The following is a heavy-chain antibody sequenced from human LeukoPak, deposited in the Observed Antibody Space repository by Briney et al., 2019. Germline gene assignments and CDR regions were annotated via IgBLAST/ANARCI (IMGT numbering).Heavy chain of an antibody. D-gene: IGHD6-6*01. CDR3: AKESSPPIG. Sequence: GGSLRLSCAASGFTFSSYAMHWVRQAPGKGLEWVAVIPYDGSNKYYADSVKGRFTISRDNSKNTLYMQMNSLRAEDTAVYYCAKESSPPIGWGQGTLVTVSS. J-gene: IGHJ4*02. CDR1: GFTFSSYA. V-gene: IGHV3-30-3*02. CDR2: IPYDGSNK.